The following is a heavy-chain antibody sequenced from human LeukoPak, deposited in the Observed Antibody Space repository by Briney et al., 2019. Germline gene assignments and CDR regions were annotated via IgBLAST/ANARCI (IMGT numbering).Heavy chain of an antibody. J-gene: IGHJ4*02. CDR2: INHTGST. V-gene: IGHV4-34*01. Sequence: SETLSLTCVVYGASFSNYYWSWIRQPPGKGLEWIGEINHTGSTNYNPSLKSRVTISVDMSKNQFSLKVTSMTAADTAVYYCASSVVVPSAADYWGQGTLVTVSS. D-gene: IGHD2-2*01. CDR3: ASSVVVPSAADY. CDR1: GASFSNYY.